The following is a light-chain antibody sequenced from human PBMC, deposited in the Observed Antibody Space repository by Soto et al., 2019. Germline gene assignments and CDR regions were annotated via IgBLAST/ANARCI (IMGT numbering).Light chain of an antibody. CDR2: GAS. V-gene: IGKV3-15*01. J-gene: IGKJ1*01. Sequence: EIVLTQSPGTLSVSPGERATLSCRAGQGVTTNFAWYQQKPGQAPRLLIYGASTRATGIPARFSGSGSGTEFTLTISSLQSEDFAVYYCQQYNNWPMTFGQGTKVDIK. CDR3: QQYNNWPMT. CDR1: QGVTTN.